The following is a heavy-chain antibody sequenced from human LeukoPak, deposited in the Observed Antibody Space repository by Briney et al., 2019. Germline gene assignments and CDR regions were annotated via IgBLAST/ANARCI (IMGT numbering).Heavy chain of an antibody. CDR2: IIPIFGTA. CDR1: GGTFSSYA. Sequence: ASVKVSCKASGGTFSSYAISWVRQAPGQGLEWMGGIIPIFGTANYAQKLQGRVTITTDESTSTAYMELSSLRSEDTAVYYCARGPYSGYDPRGRANYYYYMDVWGKGTTVTVSS. V-gene: IGHV1-69*05. D-gene: IGHD5-12*01. CDR3: ARGPYSGYDPRGRANYYYYMDV. J-gene: IGHJ6*03.